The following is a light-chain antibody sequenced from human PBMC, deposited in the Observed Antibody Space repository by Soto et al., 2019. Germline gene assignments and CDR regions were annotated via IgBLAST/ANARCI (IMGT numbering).Light chain of an antibody. J-gene: IGKJ2*02. CDR1: QSIGRW. Sequence: GDRVTITCRASQSIGRWLAWYQQKPGKAPKLLIYAASSLQSGVPSRFSGSGSGTDFTLTISSLQAEDFATYYCLQDHDYEWTFGQGTKVDIK. CDR3: LQDHDYEWT. V-gene: IGKV1-6*01. CDR2: AAS.